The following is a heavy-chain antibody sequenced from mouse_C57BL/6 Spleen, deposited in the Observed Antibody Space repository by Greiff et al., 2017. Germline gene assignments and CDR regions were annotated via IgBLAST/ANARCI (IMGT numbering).Heavy chain of an antibody. CDR2: ISSGGSYT. J-gene: IGHJ4*01. Sequence: EVQGVESGGDLVKPGGSLKLSCAASGFTFSSYGMSWVRQTPDKRLEWVATISSGGSYTYYPDSVKGRFTISRDNAKNTLYLQMSSLKSEDTAMYYCARRSTMITTGVYYYAMDYWGQGTSVTVSS. D-gene: IGHD2-4*01. CDR1: GFTFSSYG. CDR3: ARRSTMITTGVYYYAMDY. V-gene: IGHV5-6*01.